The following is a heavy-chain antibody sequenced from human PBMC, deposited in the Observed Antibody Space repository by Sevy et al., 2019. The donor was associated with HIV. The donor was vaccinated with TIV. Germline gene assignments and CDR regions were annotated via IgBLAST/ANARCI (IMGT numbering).Heavy chain of an antibody. Sequence: GGSLRLSCAASGFTPSTYGMHWVRQAPGKGLEWVAVIGYDGSNKYYADSVKGRFTISRDNSKNPLFLQMESLGAEDTAVYYWARDPRMYGDYLLAYFDYWGQGTLVTVSS. V-gene: IGHV3-33*01. CDR2: IGYDGSNK. CDR1: GFTPSTYG. J-gene: IGHJ4*02. D-gene: IGHD2-8*01. CDR3: ARDPRMYGDYLLAYFDY.